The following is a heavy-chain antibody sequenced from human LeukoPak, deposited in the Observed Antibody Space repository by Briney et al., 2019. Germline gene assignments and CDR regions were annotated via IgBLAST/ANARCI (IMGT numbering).Heavy chain of an antibody. CDR1: GYTFTKYG. D-gene: IGHD3-16*01. CDR3: AGESRAGSRWGGDAFDI. Sequence: AAVKVSCKASGYTFTKYGIRWVQQAPGQGREWMGWISGYNNDINYAQNLQGGVTMTTDTSTSAAYIELRGLKSDDTAVYYCAGESRAGSRWGGDAFDIWGQGTKVTVSS. CDR2: ISGYNNDI. J-gene: IGHJ3*02. V-gene: IGHV1-18*01.